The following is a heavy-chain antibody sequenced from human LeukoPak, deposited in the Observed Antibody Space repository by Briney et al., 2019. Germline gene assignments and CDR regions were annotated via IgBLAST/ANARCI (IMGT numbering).Heavy chain of an antibody. CDR3: GSPRTFSGRNVLDM. CDR2: INSDGSRT. J-gene: IGHJ3*02. Sequence: GGSLRLSCAASGFTFSNYWMHWVRQAPGKGLVWVSRINSDGSRTSYADSVKGRFTISRDNAKNTLYLQMNSLRVEDTAVYYCGSPRTFSGRNVLDMWGQGTMVTVSS. D-gene: IGHD3-10*02. V-gene: IGHV3-74*01. CDR1: GFTFSNYW.